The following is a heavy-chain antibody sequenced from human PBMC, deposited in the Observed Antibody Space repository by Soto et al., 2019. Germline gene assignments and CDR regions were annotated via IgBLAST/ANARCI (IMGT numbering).Heavy chain of an antibody. CDR2: IWYEGSNK. CDR3: ARPISPTTTVNDNWLHP. D-gene: IGHD4-4*01. J-gene: IGHJ5*02. CDR1: GFTFSSYG. Sequence: GGSLRLSCAASGFTFSSYGMHWVRQAPGKGLEWVALIWYEGSNKYYADSVKGRFTISRDNSRNTVYLQMNRLRDEDTAVYYCARPISPTTTVNDNWLHPWGQGTLVTVSS. V-gene: IGHV3-33*01.